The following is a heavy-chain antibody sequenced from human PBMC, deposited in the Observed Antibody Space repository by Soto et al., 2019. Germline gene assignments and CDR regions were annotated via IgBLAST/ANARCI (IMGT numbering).Heavy chain of an antibody. CDR2: IYHSGST. D-gene: IGHD1-26*01. V-gene: IGHV4-30-2*01. Sequence: ASETLSLTCAVSGGSISSGGYSWSWIRQPPGKGLEWIGYIYHSGSTYYNPSLKSRVTISVDRSKNQFSLKLSSVTAADTAVYYCERGKWGDLYDYWGQGTLVTVYS. CDR1: GGSISSGGYS. J-gene: IGHJ4*02. CDR3: ERGKWGDLYDY.